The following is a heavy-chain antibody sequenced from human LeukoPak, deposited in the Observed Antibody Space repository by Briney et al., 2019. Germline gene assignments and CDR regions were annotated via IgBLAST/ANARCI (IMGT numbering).Heavy chain of an antibody. J-gene: IGHJ5*02. CDR2: ISSSSSYI. D-gene: IGHD6-13*01. V-gene: IGHV3-21*01. Sequence: GGSLRLSCAASGFTFSSYSMNWVRQAPGKGLEWVSSISSSSSYIYYADSVKGRFTISRDNAKNSLYLQMNSLRAEDTAVYYCARGYIAAAQGNWFDPWGQGTLVTASS. CDR3: ARGYIAAAQGNWFDP. CDR1: GFTFSSYS.